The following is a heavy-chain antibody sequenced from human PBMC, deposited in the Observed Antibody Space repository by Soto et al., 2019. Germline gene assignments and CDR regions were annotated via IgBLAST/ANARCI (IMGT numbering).Heavy chain of an antibody. CDR3: ATTGYCSSTSCLSYMDV. V-gene: IGHV1-24*01. CDR2: FDPEDGET. Sequence: ASVKVSCKVSGYTLTELSMHWVRQAPGKGLEWIGGFDPEDGETIYAQKFQGRVTMTEDTSTDTAYMELSSLRSEDTAVYYCATTGYCSSTSCLSYMDVWGKWTTVTVSS. D-gene: IGHD2-2*01. CDR1: GYTLTELS. J-gene: IGHJ6*03.